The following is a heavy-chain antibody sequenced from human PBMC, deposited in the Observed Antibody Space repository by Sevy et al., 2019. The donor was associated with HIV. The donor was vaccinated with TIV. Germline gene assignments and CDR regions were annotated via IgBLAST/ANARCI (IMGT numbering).Heavy chain of an antibody. CDR1: GFTFGDYC. J-gene: IGHJ4*02. D-gene: IGHD6-13*01. V-gene: IGHV3-49*04. CDR2: LKSDVYGGTV. CDR3: TRWKAAQSIFDY. Sequence: GGSLRLSCTASGFTFGDYCMSWVRQAPGKGLEWVAFLKSDVYGGTVDDAASVRGRFVISRDGSKTITYLQMNDLKTEDTGVYYCTRWKAAQSIFDYWGQGALVTVSS.